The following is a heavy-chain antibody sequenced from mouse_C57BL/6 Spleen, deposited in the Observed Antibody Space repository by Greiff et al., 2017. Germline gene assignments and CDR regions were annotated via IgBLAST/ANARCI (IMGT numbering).Heavy chain of an antibody. V-gene: IGHV1-64*01. J-gene: IGHJ2*01. CDR1: GYTFTCYW. CDR2: IHPNSGST. CDR3: AREGDGYYPDY. D-gene: IGHD2-3*01. Sequence: VQLQQSGAELVKPGASVKLSCKASGYTFTCYWMHWVKQRPGQGLEWIGMIHPNSGSTNYNEKFKSKATLTVDKSSSTAYMQLSSLTSEDSAVYYCAREGDGYYPDYWGQGTTLTVSS.